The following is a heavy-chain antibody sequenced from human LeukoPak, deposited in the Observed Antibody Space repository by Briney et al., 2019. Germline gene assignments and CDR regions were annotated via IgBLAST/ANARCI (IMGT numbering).Heavy chain of an antibody. Sequence: SETPSLTCTVSGDSVTNDFFWGRVRQPPGKELEWIGSFCLGRDTYYRPSLKSRVTISVDTSKNQFSLNLNSVTAADTAVYYCARWASISREPGGFFDHWGQGTLVTVSS. J-gene: IGHJ4*02. CDR3: ARWASISREPGGFFDH. CDR2: FCLGRDT. D-gene: IGHD1-14*01. V-gene: IGHV4-38-2*02. CDR1: GDSVTNDFF.